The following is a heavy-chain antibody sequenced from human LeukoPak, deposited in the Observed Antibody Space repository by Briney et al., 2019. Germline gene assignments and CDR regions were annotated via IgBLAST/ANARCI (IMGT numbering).Heavy chain of an antibody. CDR1: GGFINDYY. V-gene: IGHV4-4*07. CDR2: VYRSGST. J-gene: IGHJ5*02. Sequence: SETLSLTCTVSGGFINDYYWSWIRQPAGKGLEWIGRVYRSGSTNYSPSLKSRVTISVDTSKNQFSLKLSSVTAADTAVYYCARGRQWFDPWGQGTLVTVSS. CDR3: ARGRQWFDP.